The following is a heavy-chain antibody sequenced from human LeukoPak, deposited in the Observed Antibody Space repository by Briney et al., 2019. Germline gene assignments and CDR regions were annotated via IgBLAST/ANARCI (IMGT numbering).Heavy chain of an antibody. D-gene: IGHD6-19*01. CDR3: AREPKWLVRPYGMDV. Sequence: PSETLSLTCAVSGGSISSGGYSWSWIRQPPGKGLEWIGYIYHSGSTNYNPSLKSRVTISVDTSKNQFSLKLSSVTAADTAVYYCAREPKWLVRPYGMDVWGQGTTVTVSS. CDR2: IYHSGST. V-gene: IGHV4-30-2*01. J-gene: IGHJ6*02. CDR1: GGSISSGGYS.